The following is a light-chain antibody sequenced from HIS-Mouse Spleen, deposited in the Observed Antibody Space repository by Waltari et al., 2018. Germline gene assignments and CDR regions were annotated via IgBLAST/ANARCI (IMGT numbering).Light chain of an antibody. Sequence: QSVLTQPPSASGTPGQRVTIPCSGSSSNIGSNYVYWYQQLPGTAPKLLIYRNNQRPSGVPDRFSGSKSGTSASLAISGLRYEDEADYYCAAWDDSLSGYVFGTGTKVTVL. V-gene: IGLV1-47*01. J-gene: IGLJ1*01. CDR3: AAWDDSLSGYV. CDR2: RNN. CDR1: SSNIGSNY.